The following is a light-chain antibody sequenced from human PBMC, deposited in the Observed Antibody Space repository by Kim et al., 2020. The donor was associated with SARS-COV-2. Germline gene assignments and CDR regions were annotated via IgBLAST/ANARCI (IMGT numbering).Light chain of an antibody. Sequence: DIQMTQSPSSLSASVGDRVTITCRASQSISSYLNWYQQKPGKAPKLLIYAASSLQSWVPSRFSGSGSGTDFTLTISSLQPEDFATYYCQQSYSTPPLTFGGGTKVDIK. CDR2: AAS. CDR3: QQSYSTPPLT. J-gene: IGKJ4*01. V-gene: IGKV1-39*01. CDR1: QSISSY.